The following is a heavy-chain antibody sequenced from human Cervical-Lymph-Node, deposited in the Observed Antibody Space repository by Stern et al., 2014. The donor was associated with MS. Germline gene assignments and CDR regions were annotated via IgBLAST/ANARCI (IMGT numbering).Heavy chain of an antibody. V-gene: IGHV3-13*01. Sequence: EVQLMESGGGLVQPGGSLRLSCAASGFTFSSYDMYWVRQATGKGLEWVSAIGTAGDTYYPGSVKGRFTISRENAKNSLYLQMNSLRAGDTAVYYCARSITYYFDYYGMDVWGQGTTVTVSS. CDR2: IGTAGDT. D-gene: IGHD1-20*01. J-gene: IGHJ6*02. CDR1: GFTFSSYD. CDR3: ARSITYYFDYYGMDV.